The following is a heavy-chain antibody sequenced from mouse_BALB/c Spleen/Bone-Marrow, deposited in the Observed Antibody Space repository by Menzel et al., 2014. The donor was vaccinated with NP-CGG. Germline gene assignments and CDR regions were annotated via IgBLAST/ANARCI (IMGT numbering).Heavy chain of an antibody. CDR1: GYSFTGYT. Sequence: EVQLQESGPELVKPGASMKISCKVSGYSFTGYTMNWVKQSHGKNLEWIGLINPYNGGTGYNQKFKGKATLTVDKSSSTAYMELLSLTSEDSAVYYCARWEYDGVPGFAYWGQGTLVTVSA. J-gene: IGHJ3*01. D-gene: IGHD2-14*01. CDR2: INPYNGGT. V-gene: IGHV1-18*01. CDR3: ARWEYDGVPGFAY.